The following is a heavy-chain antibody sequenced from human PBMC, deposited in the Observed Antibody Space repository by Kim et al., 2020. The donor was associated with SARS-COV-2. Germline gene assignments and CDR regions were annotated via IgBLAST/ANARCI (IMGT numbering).Heavy chain of an antibody. Sequence: GGSLRLSCAASGFTFNYFGMHWVRQAPGKGLEWVPLISHDGTDKYYADSVKGRFTISRDNSMNTLYLQMNSLRPEDTAVYYCAKDVRNFDYRDGMDVWGPGTTVIVSS. CDR1: GFTFNYFG. J-gene: IGHJ6*02. CDR2: ISHDGTDK. D-gene: IGHD3-9*01. CDR3: AKDVRNFDYRDGMDV. V-gene: IGHV3-30*18.